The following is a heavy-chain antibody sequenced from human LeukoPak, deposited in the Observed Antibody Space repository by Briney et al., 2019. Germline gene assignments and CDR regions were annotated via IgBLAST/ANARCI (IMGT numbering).Heavy chain of an antibody. D-gene: IGHD3-22*01. J-gene: IGHJ4*02. CDR3: ARDPFNYYDSSGYFPIDY. Sequence: GGSLRLSCAASGFTFSSYAMSWVRQAPGKGLEWVSAISGSGGSTYYADSVKGRFTISRDNSKNTLYLQMNSLRAEDTAAYYCARDPFNYYDSSGYFPIDYWGQGTLVTVSS. CDR1: GFTFSSYA. CDR2: ISGSGGST. V-gene: IGHV3-23*01.